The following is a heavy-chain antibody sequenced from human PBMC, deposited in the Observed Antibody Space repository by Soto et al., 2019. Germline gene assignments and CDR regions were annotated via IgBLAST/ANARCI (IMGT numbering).Heavy chain of an antibody. Sequence: ASVKVSCKASGCTFTSYDMHWVRQAPGQRLEWMGWINAGNGNTKYSQKFQGRVTITRDTSASTAYMELSSLRSEDTAVYYCARDGDSVVVPAAMDYWGQGTLVTVSS. CDR3: ARDGDSVVVPAAMDY. CDR1: GCTFTSYD. D-gene: IGHD2-2*01. J-gene: IGHJ4*02. V-gene: IGHV1-3*01. CDR2: INAGNGNT.